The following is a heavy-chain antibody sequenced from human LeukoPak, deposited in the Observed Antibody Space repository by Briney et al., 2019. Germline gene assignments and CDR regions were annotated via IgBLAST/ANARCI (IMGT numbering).Heavy chain of an antibody. CDR3: TSNLYCSTSSCYTLDN. Sequence: NAGGSLRLSCAASGFTFSNGWMSWVRQAPGKGLEWVGRIKSKSERGTTDYAAPVKGRFTISRDGSTNTVYLHMNSPKTEDTAVYFCTSNLYCSTSSCYTLDNWGQGTLVAVSP. D-gene: IGHD2-2*02. V-gene: IGHV3-15*01. CDR2: IKSKSERGTT. J-gene: IGHJ4*02. CDR1: GFTFSNGW.